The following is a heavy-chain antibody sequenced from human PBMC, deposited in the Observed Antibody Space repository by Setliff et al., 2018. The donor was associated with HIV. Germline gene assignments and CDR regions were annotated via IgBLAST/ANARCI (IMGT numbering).Heavy chain of an antibody. D-gene: IGHD5-18*01. CDR3: AKERYIYGALNYFDY. Sequence: GGSLRLSCAASGFTFSSYEMNWVRQAPGKGLEWVSYISSSGSTIYYADSVKGRFTISRDNSKNTLYLQMNSLRVEDTAVYYCAKERYIYGALNYFDYWGQGTMVTV. V-gene: IGHV3-48*03. CDR2: ISSSGSTI. CDR1: GFTFSSYE. J-gene: IGHJ4*02.